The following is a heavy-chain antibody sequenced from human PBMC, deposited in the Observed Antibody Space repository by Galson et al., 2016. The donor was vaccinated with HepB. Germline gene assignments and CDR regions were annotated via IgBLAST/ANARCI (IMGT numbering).Heavy chain of an antibody. CDR3: ARASHSGYDWYFDL. CDR2: IYHSGST. J-gene: IGHJ2*01. D-gene: IGHD5-12*01. CDR1: GGSIRIGGYY. Sequence: ETLSLTCTVSGGSIRIGGYYWNWIRQYPGKGLEWIGEIYHSGSTKYNPSLKSRVTISVDKSKNQFSLKLSSVTAADTAVFYCARASHSGYDWYFDLWGRGTLVTVSS. V-gene: IGHV4-39*07.